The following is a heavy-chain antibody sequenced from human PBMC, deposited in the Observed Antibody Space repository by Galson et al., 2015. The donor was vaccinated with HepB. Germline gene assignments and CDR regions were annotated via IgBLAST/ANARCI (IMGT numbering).Heavy chain of an antibody. V-gene: IGHV3-7*03. CDR2: IKQDGSEK. Sequence: SLRLSCAASGFTFSSYWMSWVRQAPGKGLEWVANIKQDGSEKYYVDSVKGRFTISRDNAKNSLYLQMNSLRAEDTAVYYCARSQSPPPQWLLLRHFYYYYGMDVWGQGTTVTVSS. J-gene: IGHJ6*02. CDR3: ARSQSPPPQWLLLRHFYYYYGMDV. D-gene: IGHD3-22*01. CDR1: GFTFSSYW.